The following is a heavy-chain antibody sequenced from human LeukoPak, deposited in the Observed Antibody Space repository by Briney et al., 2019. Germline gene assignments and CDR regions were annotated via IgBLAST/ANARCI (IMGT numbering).Heavy chain of an antibody. CDR3: VGGDY. CDR2: IRYDGSNK. V-gene: IGHV3-30*02. Sequence: GGSLRLSCAASGFTFSTYGMHWVRQAPGKGLEWVAFIRYDGSNKYYADSVKGRFTISRDNTKNSLYLQMNSLRAEDTAVYYCVGGDYWGQGTLVTVSS. CDR1: GFTFSTYG. J-gene: IGHJ4*02.